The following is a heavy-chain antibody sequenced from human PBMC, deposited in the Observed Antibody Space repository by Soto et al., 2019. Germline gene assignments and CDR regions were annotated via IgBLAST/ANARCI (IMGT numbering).Heavy chain of an antibody. CDR3: ARAFIAVAGGSYYYYYGMDV. D-gene: IGHD6-19*01. CDR1: VFTFSSYA. J-gene: IGHJ6*02. V-gene: IGHV3-30-3*01. CDR2: ISYDGSNK. Sequence: WGSLRLSCTASVFTFSSYAMHWVRQAPGKGLEWVAVISYDGSNKYYADSVKGRFTISRDNSKNTLYLQMNSLRAEDTAVYYCARAFIAVAGGSYYYYYGMDVWGQGTTVTVSS.